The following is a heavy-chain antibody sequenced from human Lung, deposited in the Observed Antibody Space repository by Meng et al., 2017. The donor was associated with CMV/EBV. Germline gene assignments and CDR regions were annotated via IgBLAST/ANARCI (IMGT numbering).Heavy chain of an antibody. CDR1: GFTFSSYS. CDR2: ISSSSSYT. J-gene: IGHJ6*02. V-gene: IGHV3-21*01. D-gene: IGHD3/OR15-3a*01. Sequence: SNASSGFTFSSYSMNWVRQAPGKGLEWVSSISSSSSYTYYAESVKGRFTISSDNAKNSLYLQMNSLRAEDTAVYYCARQDYDIWWGMDVWGQGTTVTVSS. CDR3: ARQDYDIWWGMDV.